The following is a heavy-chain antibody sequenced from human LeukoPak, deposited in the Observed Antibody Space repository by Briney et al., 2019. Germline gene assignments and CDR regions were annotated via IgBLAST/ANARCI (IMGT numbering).Heavy chain of an antibody. CDR3: ARDRDDYVWGRNYYFDY. CDR1: GFTFDDYG. CDR2: INWNGGST. D-gene: IGHD3-16*01. Sequence: GGSLRLSCAASGFTFDDYGMSWVRQAPGKGLKWVSGINWNGGSTGYADSVKGRFTISRDNAKNSLYLQMNSLRAEDTALYYCARDRDDYVWGRNYYFDYWGQGTLVTVSS. V-gene: IGHV3-20*04. J-gene: IGHJ4*02.